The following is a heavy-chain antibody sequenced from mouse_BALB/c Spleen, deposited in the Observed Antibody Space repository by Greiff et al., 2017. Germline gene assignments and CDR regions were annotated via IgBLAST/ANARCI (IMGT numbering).Heavy chain of an antibody. Sequence: EVKLMESGPGLVKPSQSLSLTCTVTGYSITSDYAWNWIRQFPGNKLEWMGYISYSGSTSYNPSLKSRISITRDTSKNQFFLQLNSVTTEDTATYYCARNYYGNSAWFAYWGQGTLVTVSA. CDR3: ARNYYGNSAWFAY. J-gene: IGHJ3*01. CDR2: ISYSGST. D-gene: IGHD2-1*01. V-gene: IGHV3-2*02. CDR1: GYSITSDYA.